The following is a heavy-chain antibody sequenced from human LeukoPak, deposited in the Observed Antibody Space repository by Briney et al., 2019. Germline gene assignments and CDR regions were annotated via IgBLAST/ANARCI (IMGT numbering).Heavy chain of an antibody. Sequence: ASVKASCKASGYTFTGYYMHWVRQAPGQGLEWMGWINPNSGGTNYAQKFQGRVTMTRDTSISTAYMELSRLRSDDTAVYYCARDIAAGNNWFDPWGQGTLVTVSS. CDR2: INPNSGGT. CDR3: ARDIAAGNNWFDP. D-gene: IGHD6-13*01. V-gene: IGHV1-2*02. CDR1: GYTFTGYY. J-gene: IGHJ5*02.